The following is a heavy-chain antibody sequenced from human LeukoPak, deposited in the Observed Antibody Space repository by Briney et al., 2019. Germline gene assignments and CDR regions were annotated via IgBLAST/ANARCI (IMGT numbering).Heavy chain of an antibody. D-gene: IGHD4-17*01. CDR2: IIGDGGST. Sequence: GGSLRLSCAVAGFTFNDYAMHWGRQGPGKGLEWVSLIIGDGGSTYYADSVKGRFTISRENAKNSLYLQMNSLRAGDTAVYYCARATVTWYFDLWGRGTLVTVSS. J-gene: IGHJ2*01. V-gene: IGHV3-43*02. CDR1: GFTFNDYA. CDR3: ARATVTWYFDL.